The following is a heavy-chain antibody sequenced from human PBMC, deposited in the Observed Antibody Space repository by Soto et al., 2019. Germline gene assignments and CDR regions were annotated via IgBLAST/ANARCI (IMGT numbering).Heavy chain of an antibody. J-gene: IGHJ6*02. V-gene: IGHV3-23*01. CDR2: ISGSGGST. CDR1: GLTFSSYA. CDR3: AKEDIVVVPAAVNYYYGMDG. Sequence: EVQLLESGGGLVQPGGSLRLSCAASGLTFSSYAMSWVRQAPGKGLEWVSAISGSGGSTYYADSVKGRFTISRDNSKNTLYLQMNSLRAEDTAVYYCAKEDIVVVPAAVNYYYGMDGWGQGTTGTVSS. D-gene: IGHD2-2*01.